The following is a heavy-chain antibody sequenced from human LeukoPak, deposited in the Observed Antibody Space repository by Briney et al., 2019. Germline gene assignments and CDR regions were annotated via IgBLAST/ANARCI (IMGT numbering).Heavy chain of an antibody. D-gene: IGHD2-2*02. CDR2: MSFDVNNK. J-gene: IGHJ4*02. CDR3: ARGFCTSSSCYNDY. V-gene: IGHV3-30*04. CDR1: GFTFSSYA. Sequence: GGSLRLSCATSGFTFSSYAFHWVRQAPGKGLEWVATMSFDVNNKYYADSVRGRFTISRDNSKNTLYLQMNSLRAEDTAVYSCARGFCTSSSCYNDYWGQGTLVTVSS.